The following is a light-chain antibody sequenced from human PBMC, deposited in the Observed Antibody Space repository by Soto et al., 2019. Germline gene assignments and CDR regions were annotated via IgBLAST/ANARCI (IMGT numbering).Light chain of an antibody. Sequence: DIQMAQSPSSLSASVGDTVTLTCRASQDIGNSLAWLQQKPGRAPKSLISSVSSLQSGVPSRFSGSRYGADSTLTISNLQPEDFATYYCQQYKTYPLTFGGGTKVEIK. V-gene: IGKV1-16*01. J-gene: IGKJ4*02. CDR2: SVS. CDR1: QDIGNS. CDR3: QQYKTYPLT.